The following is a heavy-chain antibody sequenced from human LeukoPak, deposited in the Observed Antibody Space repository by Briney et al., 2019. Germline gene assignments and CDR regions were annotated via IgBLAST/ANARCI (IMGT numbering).Heavy chain of an antibody. Sequence: PSETLSLTCTVSDGSISSSSYYWGWIRLPPGKGLEWIGRIYYTGSTYYNPSLKSRVTISVDTSKNQFSLNLTSVTAADTAVYYCARQNPLNWFDPWGQGTLVTVSS. CDR2: IYYTGST. V-gene: IGHV4-39*01. CDR3: ARQNPLNWFDP. CDR1: DGSISSSSYY. J-gene: IGHJ5*02.